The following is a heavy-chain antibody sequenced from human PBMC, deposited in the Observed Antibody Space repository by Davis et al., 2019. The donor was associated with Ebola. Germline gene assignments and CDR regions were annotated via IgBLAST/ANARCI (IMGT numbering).Heavy chain of an antibody. CDR2: INNDGSIT. J-gene: IGHJ6*04. D-gene: IGHD6-6*01. CDR1: GFTFSSSW. V-gene: IGHV3-74*01. CDR3: ARAKYYGMDV. Sequence: ESLKISCAASGFTFSSSWMHWVRQAPGKGLVWVSLINNDGSITTYADSVKGRFTISRDNAKNTLYLQMNTLRAEDTAVYYCARAKYYGMDVWGKGTTVTVSS.